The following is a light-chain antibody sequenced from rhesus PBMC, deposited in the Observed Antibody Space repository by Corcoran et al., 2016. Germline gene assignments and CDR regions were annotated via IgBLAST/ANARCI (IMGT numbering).Light chain of an antibody. CDR2: YTS. V-gene: IGKV1-66*01. J-gene: IGKJ3*01. CDR3: QQYYNSPFT. CDR1: QGISHY. Sequence: DIQMTQSPSSLSASVDDRVTITCRASQGISHYLTWYQQKPGKAPTPLIYYTSNLEIGVPSRFSGIGSGTEYTLTISSLQPEDIATYFCQQYYNSPFTFGPGTKLDIK.